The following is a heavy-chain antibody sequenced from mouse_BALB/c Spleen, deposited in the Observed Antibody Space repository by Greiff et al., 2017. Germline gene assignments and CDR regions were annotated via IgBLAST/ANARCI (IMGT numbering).Heavy chain of an antibody. D-gene: IGHD1-2*01. Sequence: EVMLVESGGGLVKPGGSLKLSCAASGFAFSSYDMSWVRQTPEKRLEWVAYISSGGGSTYYPDTVKGRFTISRDNAKNTLYLQMSSLKSEDTAMYYCARGKRLPFAYWGQGTLVTVSA. V-gene: IGHV5-12-1*01. CDR3: ARGKRLPFAY. CDR1: GFAFSSYD. J-gene: IGHJ3*01. CDR2: ISSGGGST.